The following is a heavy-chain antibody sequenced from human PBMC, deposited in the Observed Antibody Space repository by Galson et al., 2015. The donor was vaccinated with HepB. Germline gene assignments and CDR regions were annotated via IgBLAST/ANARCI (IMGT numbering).Heavy chain of an antibody. D-gene: IGHD3-3*01. CDR1: GFTLSSYA. Sequence: SVKLSCEASGFTLSSYAMNWVRQAPGKGLEWVAVIWYDGSDKYYADSVKGRFTISRDNSKNTLYLEMDSLRVEDTAVYYCPRDRHSYSIWSDYTKSYYTDHGMDVWGQGTTVTVSS. CDR3: PRDRHSYSIWSDYTKSYYTDHGMDV. J-gene: IGHJ6*02. CDR2: IWYDGSDK. V-gene: IGHV3-33*01.